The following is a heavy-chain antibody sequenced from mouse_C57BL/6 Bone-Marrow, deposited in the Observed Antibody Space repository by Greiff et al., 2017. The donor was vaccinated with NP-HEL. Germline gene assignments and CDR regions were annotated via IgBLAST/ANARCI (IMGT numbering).Heavy chain of an antibody. D-gene: IGHD1-1*01. CDR3: ARDHYYGSSYDY. CDR2: IYPRSGNT. J-gene: IGHJ2*01. V-gene: IGHV1-81*01. CDR1: GYTFTSYG. Sequence: VNVVESGAELARPGASVTLSCKASGYTFTSYGISWVKQRTGQGLEWIGEIYPRSGNTYYNEKFKGKATLTADKSSSTAYMELRSLTSEDSAVYFCARDHYYGSSYDYWGQGTTLTVSS.